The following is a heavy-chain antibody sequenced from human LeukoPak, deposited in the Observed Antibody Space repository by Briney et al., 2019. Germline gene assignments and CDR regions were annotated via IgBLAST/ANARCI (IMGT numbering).Heavy chain of an antibody. CDR3: AAVATTHRLVY. D-gene: IGHD5-12*01. Sequence: SETLSLTCTVSGGSISSYYWSWIRQPAGKGLEWIGRIYTSGSTNYNPSLKSRVTISVDTSKNQFSLKLSSVTAADTAVYYCAAVATTHRLVYWGQGTLVTVSS. V-gene: IGHV4-4*07. CDR1: GGSISSYY. J-gene: IGHJ4*02. CDR2: IYTSGST.